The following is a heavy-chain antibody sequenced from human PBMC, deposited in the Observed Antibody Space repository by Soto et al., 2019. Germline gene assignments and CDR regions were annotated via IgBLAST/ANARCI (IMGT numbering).Heavy chain of an antibody. CDR1: GYTVAGDS. J-gene: IGHJ4*02. V-gene: IGHV5-10-1*01. CDR2: IDPSDSHT. CDR3: ARQIYDSDTGPNFQYYFDS. Sequence: VESLKSSCKVSGYTVAGDSITWVRQRPGKGLEWMGRIDPSDSHTYYSPSFRGHVTISATKSITTVFLQWSSLRASDTAMYYCARQIYDSDTGPNFQYYFDSWGQGTPVTVSS. D-gene: IGHD3-22*01.